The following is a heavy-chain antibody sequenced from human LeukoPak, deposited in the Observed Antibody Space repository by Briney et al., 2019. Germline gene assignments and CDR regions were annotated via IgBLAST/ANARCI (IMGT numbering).Heavy chain of an antibody. V-gene: IGHV3-21*01. J-gene: IGHJ6*03. CDR1: GFTFSTYA. CDR3: ARDPATSSYYPYYYMDV. CDR2: VSPSSTYI. D-gene: IGHD6-6*01. Sequence: GGSLRLSCVASGFTFSTYAMNWVRQAPGKGLEWVSFVSPSSTYIYYADSVKGRFTISRDNAKNSLYLQMYSLRAEDTAVYYCARDPATSSYYPYYYMDVWGKGTTVTVSS.